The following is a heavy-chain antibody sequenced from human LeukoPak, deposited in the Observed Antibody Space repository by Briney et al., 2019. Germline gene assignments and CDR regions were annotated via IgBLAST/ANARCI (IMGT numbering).Heavy chain of an antibody. CDR3: AKQLGYCSGGSCYFPY. J-gene: IGHJ4*02. Sequence: GGSRRLSCAASGFTFSSSAMSWVRQAPGKGLEWVSAISNNGGYTYYADSVQGRFTISRDNSKSTLCLQMNSLRAEDTAVYYCAKQLGYCSGGSCYFPYWGQGTLVTVSS. CDR2: ISNNGGYT. CDR1: GFTFSSSA. V-gene: IGHV3-23*01. D-gene: IGHD2-15*01.